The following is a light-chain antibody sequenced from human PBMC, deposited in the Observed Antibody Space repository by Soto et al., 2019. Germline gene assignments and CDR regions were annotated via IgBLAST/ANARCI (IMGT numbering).Light chain of an antibody. V-gene: IGLV4-60*02. CDR2: LEGSGSY. J-gene: IGLJ3*02. CDR1: SGHSSYI. Sequence: QSVLTQSSSASASLGSSVKLTCTLSSGHSSYIIAWHQQQPGKAPRYLMKLEGSGSYNKGSGVPDRFSGSSSGADRYLTISNLQLEDEADYYCETWDSNARVFCGGTKVTVL. CDR3: ETWDSNARV.